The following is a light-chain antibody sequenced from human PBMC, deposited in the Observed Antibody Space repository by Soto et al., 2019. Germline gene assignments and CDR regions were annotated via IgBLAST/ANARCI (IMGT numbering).Light chain of an antibody. CDR3: AVWDDSLYV. CDR2: SNT. Sequence: QSVLTQPPSVSGTPGQTVTISCSGSSSNIGKNTVNWYQHLPGTAPQLLIYSNTQRPLGVSVRFSGSKSGTSASLAISGLQSEDEADYYCAVWDDSLYVFGTGTKVT. J-gene: IGLJ1*01. V-gene: IGLV1-44*01. CDR1: SSNIGKNT.